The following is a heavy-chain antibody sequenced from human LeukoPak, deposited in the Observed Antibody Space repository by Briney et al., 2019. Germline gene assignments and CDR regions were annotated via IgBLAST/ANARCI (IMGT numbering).Heavy chain of an antibody. CDR2: ITPFNGNT. V-gene: IGHV1-45*02. Sequence: ASVKVSCKASGYTFTGYYMHWVRQAPGQALEWMGWITPFNGNTNYAQKFQDRVTITRDRSMSTAYMELSSLRSEDTAMYYCARSGREGAFDIWGQGTMVTVSS. CDR3: ARSGREGAFDI. J-gene: IGHJ3*02. CDR1: GYTFTGYY.